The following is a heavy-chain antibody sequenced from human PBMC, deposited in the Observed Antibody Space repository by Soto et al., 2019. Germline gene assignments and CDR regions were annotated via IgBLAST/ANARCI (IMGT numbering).Heavy chain of an antibody. V-gene: IGHV4-30-4*01. D-gene: IGHD6-6*01. J-gene: IGHJ5*02. Sequence: SETLSLTCTVSGGSISSGDYYWSWIRQPPGKGLEWIGYIYYSGSTYYNPSLKSRVTISVDTSKNQFSLKLSSVTAADTAVYYCARGVEYSSSPGNWFDPWGQGTLVTVSS. CDR2: IYYSGST. CDR3: ARGVEYSSSPGNWFDP. CDR1: GGSISSGDYY.